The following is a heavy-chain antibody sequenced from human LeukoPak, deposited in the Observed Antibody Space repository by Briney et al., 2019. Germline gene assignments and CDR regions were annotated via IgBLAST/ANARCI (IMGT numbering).Heavy chain of an antibody. CDR1: GGTFSSYA. V-gene: IGHV1-69*13. D-gene: IGHD3-9*01. CDR3: ARTLTYGEYYYYMDV. CDR2: IIPIFGTA. J-gene: IGHJ6*03. Sequence: SVKVFCKASGGTFSSYAISWVRQAPGQGLEWMGGIIPIFGTANYAQKFQGRVTITADESTSTAYMELSSLRSEDTAVYYCARTLTYGEYYYYMDVWGKGTTVTVSS.